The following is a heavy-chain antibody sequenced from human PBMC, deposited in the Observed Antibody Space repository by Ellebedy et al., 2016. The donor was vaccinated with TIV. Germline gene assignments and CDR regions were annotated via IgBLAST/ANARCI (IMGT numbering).Heavy chain of an antibody. J-gene: IGHJ4*02. CDR3: VRDLTNPVTGDY. Sequence: AASVKVSCKTSGYSFTGYYIHGVRQAPGQGPEWVGWINPDNGVTVYEQKLQGRVTITGDTSISTVYMELSSLRSDDTAIYYCVRDLTNPVTGDYWGQGTLVFVSS. CDR2: INPDNGVT. D-gene: IGHD4-11*01. CDR1: GYSFTGYY. V-gene: IGHV1-2*02.